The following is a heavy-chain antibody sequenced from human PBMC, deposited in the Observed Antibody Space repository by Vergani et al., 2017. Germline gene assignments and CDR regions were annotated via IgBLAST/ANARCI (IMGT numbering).Heavy chain of an antibody. CDR1: GFTFSSYS. CDR3: ARAGPHRGYSGYGADY. CDR2: ISSSSSYI. V-gene: IGHV3-21*01. J-gene: IGHJ3*01. D-gene: IGHD5-12*01. Sequence: EVQLLESGGGLVQPGGSLRLSCAASGFTFSSYSMNWVRQAPGKGLEWVSSISSSSSYIYYADSVKGRFTISRDNAKNSLYLQMNSLRAEDTAVYYCARAGPHRGYSGYGADYWGQGTMVTVSS.